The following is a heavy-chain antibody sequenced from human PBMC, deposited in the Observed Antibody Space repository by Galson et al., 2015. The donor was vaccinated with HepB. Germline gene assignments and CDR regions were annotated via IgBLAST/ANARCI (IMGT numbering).Heavy chain of an antibody. CDR2: ISYDGSNK. V-gene: IGHV3-30-3*01. D-gene: IGHD3-22*01. CDR1: GFTFSSYA. CDR3: AREAAPKILPKISELYYYDSSGYYPLDY. J-gene: IGHJ4*02. Sequence: SLRLSCAASGFTFSSYAMHWVRQAPGKGLEWVAVISYDGSNKYYADSVKGRFTISRDNSKNTLYLQMNSLRAEDTAVYYCAREAAPKILPKISELYYYDSSGYYPLDYWGQGTLVTASS.